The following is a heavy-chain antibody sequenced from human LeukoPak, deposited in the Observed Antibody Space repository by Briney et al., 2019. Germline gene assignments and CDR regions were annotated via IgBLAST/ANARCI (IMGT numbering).Heavy chain of an antibody. J-gene: IGHJ3*02. CDR1: GGSISSYY. D-gene: IGHD4-17*01. Sequence: NASETLSLTCTVSGGSISSYYWSWIRQPPGKGLEWIGYIYYSGSTNYNPSLKSRVTISVDTSKNQFSLKLSSVTAADTAVYYCARGTTVTTYRAFDIWGQGTMVTVSS. V-gene: IGHV4-59*08. CDR3: ARGTTVTTYRAFDI. CDR2: IYYSGST.